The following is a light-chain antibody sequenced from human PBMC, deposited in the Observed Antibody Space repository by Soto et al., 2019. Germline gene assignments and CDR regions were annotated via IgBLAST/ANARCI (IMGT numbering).Light chain of an antibody. V-gene: IGKV4-1*01. J-gene: IGKJ1*01. Sequence: DIVMTQSPESLAVALGERVTINCTSSQSVFAFSSNRNYLAWYQQKPGQPPKLLIYWASTRESGVPDRFTGSGSGTDFTLTISSLQAEDVAVYYCQQCSKTPLTFGQGTKVEIK. CDR2: WAS. CDR1: QSVFAFSSNRNY. CDR3: QQCSKTPLT.